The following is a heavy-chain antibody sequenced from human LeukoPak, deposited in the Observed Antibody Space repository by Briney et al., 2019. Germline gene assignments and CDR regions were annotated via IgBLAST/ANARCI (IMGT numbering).Heavy chain of an antibody. J-gene: IGHJ4*02. CDR3: ATSGYSGYDWFDY. CDR1: GFTFTSSA. D-gene: IGHD5-12*01. Sequence: ASVNVSCKASGFTFTSSAVQWVRQARGQRLEWIGWIVVGSGNTNYAQKFQERVTITRDMSTSTAYMELSSLRSEDTAVYYCATSGYSGYDWFDYWGQGTLVTVSS. CDR2: IVVGSGNT. V-gene: IGHV1-58*01.